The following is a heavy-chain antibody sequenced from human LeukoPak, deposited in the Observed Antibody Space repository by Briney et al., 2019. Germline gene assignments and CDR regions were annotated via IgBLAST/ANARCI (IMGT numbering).Heavy chain of an antibody. CDR1: GFTFSSYG. D-gene: IGHD2-15*01. CDR3: AKNSGYCSGGSCYGNYLDY. Sequence: GGSLRLSCAASGFTFSSYGMHWVRQAPGKGLEWVAVISYDGSNKYYADSVKGRFTISRDNSKNTLYLQMNSLRAEDTAVYYCAKNSGYCSGGSCYGNYLDYWGQGTLVTVSS. V-gene: IGHV3-30*18. J-gene: IGHJ4*02. CDR2: ISYDGSNK.